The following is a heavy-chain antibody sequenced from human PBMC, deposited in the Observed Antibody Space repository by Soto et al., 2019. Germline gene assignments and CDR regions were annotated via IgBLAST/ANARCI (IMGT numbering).Heavy chain of an antibody. D-gene: IGHD1-7*01. CDR2: IYSGGST. CDR3: ARGPNKWNYDQVLSSSHP. J-gene: IGHJ5*02. V-gene: IGHV3-53*01. Sequence: EGSLRLSCAASGLTVSSNYMSWVRQAPAKGLEWGSVIYSGGSTYYADSVKGRFTIARDNSKNTLYLQMNSLRAEDTAVYYCARGPNKWNYDQVLSSSHPWGQG. CDR1: GLTVSSNY.